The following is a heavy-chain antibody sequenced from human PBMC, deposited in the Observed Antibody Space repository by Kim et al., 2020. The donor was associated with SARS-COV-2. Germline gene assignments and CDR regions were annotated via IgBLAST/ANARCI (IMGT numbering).Heavy chain of an antibody. V-gene: IGHV3-53*04. CDR3: ARFNGDLWVWDY. Sequence: YYADSVKSRFTISRHNSKNTLYLQMNSLRAEDTAVYYCARFNGDLWVWDYWGQGTLVTVSS. D-gene: IGHD2-8*01. J-gene: IGHJ4*02.